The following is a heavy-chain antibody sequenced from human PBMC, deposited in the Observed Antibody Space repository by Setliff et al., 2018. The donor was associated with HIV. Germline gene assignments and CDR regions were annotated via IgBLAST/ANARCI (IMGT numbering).Heavy chain of an antibody. D-gene: IGHD3-16*02. CDR3: ARATIHYVWGSYRHRYMDV. CDR2: FAPEYDKT. J-gene: IGHJ6*03. V-gene: IGHV1-24*01. CDR1: GYTLTELS. Sequence: ASVKVSCKVSGYTLTELSMHWVRQAPGKGLEWMGGFAPEYDKTFYAQKFQGRVTMSEDTSTDTAYMELSSLRSEDTAVYYCARATIHYVWGSYRHRYMDVWGKGTTVTVS.